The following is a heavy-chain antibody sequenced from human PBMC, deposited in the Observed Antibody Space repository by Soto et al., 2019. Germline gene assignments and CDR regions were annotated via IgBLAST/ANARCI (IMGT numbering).Heavy chain of an antibody. D-gene: IGHD1-26*01. J-gene: IGHJ4*02. CDR1: GFTFSSYS. V-gene: IGHV3-21*01. Sequence: EVQLVESGGGLVKPGGSLRLSCAASGFTFSSYSMNWVRQAPGKGLEWVSSISSSSSYIYYADSVKGRFTISRDNAKHSLYLQMNSLRAEDTAVYYCARVGATVHFDYWGQGTLVTVSS. CDR2: ISSSSSYI. CDR3: ARVGATVHFDY.